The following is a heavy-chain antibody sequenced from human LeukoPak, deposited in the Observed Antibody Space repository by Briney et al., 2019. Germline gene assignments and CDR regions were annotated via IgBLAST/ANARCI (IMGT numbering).Heavy chain of an antibody. CDR1: GFTVSSNS. CDR3: ARRAGAYSHPYDY. V-gene: IGHV3-53*01. J-gene: IGHJ4*02. Sequence: PGGSLRLSCTVSGFTVSSNSMSWVRQAPGKGLEWVSSIYSDNTHYSDSVKGRFTISRDNSKNTLYLQMNSLRAEDTAVYYCARRAGAYSHPYDYWGQGTPVTVSS. D-gene: IGHD4/OR15-4a*01. CDR2: IYSDNT.